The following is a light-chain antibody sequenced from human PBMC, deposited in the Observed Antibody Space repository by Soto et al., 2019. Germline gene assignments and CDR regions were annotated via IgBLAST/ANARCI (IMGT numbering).Light chain of an antibody. Sequence: QSALARPASVSGSPGQSITISCTGTSSNVGSYNLVSWYQQHPGEAPKLIIYEVTKRSSGVSNRFSGSKSANTASLTISGLQPEDAADYYCCSYAGSDTMIFGGGTKVTVL. CDR2: EVT. CDR1: SSNVGSYNL. V-gene: IGLV2-23*02. J-gene: IGLJ2*01. CDR3: CSYAGSDTMI.